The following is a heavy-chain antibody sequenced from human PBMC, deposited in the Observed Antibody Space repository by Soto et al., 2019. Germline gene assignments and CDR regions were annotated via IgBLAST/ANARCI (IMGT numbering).Heavy chain of an antibody. CDR3: ARSVRSSVHDPFDY. Sequence: GESLKISCKGSGYSFTSYWIGWVRQMPGKGLEWMGIIYPGDSDTRYSPSFQGQVTISADKSISTAYLQWSSLKASDTAMYYCARSVRSSVHDPFDYCGQGTLVPVSS. J-gene: IGHJ4*02. V-gene: IGHV5-51*01. CDR1: GYSFTSYW. CDR2: IYPGDSDT. D-gene: IGHD1-1*01.